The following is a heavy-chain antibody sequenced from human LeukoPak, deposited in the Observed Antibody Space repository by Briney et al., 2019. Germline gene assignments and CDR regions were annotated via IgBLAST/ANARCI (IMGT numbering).Heavy chain of an antibody. V-gene: IGHV4-34*01. Sequence: PSETLSLTCAVYGGSFSGYYWSWIRQPPGKGLEWIGEINHSGSTNYNPSLKSRVTISVDTSKNQFSLKLSPVTAADTAVYYCARANHYSDSIGYSLYYFDYWGQGTLVTVSS. CDR1: GGSFSGYY. J-gene: IGHJ4*02. D-gene: IGHD3-22*01. CDR3: ARANHYSDSIGYSLYYFDY. CDR2: INHSGST.